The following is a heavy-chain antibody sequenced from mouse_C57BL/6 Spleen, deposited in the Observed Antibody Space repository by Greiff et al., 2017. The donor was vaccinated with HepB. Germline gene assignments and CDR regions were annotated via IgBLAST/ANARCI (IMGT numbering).Heavy chain of an antibody. CDR2: IYPGDGDT. D-gene: IGHD1-1*01. CDR1: GYAFSSSW. J-gene: IGHJ4*01. Sequence: QVQLQQSGPELVKPGASVKISCKASGYAFSSSWMNWVKQRPGKGLEWIGRIYPGDGDTNYNGKFKGKATLTADKSSSTAYMQLSSLTSEDSAVYFCARRGVITTVVGGYYAMDYWGQGTSVTVSS. V-gene: IGHV1-82*01. CDR3: ARRGVITTVVGGYYAMDY.